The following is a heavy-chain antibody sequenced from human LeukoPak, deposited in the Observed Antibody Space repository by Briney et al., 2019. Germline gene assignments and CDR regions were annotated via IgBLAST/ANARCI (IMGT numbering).Heavy chain of an antibody. CDR3: ARFGIDYDMDV. CDR2: IHYRGKA. J-gene: IGHJ6*02. V-gene: IGHV4-59*01. CDR1: GGSISGNY. Sequence: PSETLSLTCTASGGSISGNYWTWTRQPPGKGLEWIGQIHYRGKADYNPSLRSRIIISVDTSKNQMFLRLSSVTAADTAVYYCARFGIDYDMDVWGQGTKVTVSS. D-gene: IGHD3-16*01.